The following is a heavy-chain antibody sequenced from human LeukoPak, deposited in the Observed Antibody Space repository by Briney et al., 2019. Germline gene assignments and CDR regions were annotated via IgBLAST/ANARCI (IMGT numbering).Heavy chain of an antibody. CDR2: INSDGSST. CDR1: GFTFSNYW. Sequence: GGSLRLSCAASGFTFSNYWMHWVRQDPGKGLVWVSRINSDGSSTSYADSVKGRFTISRDNAKNTLYLQMNSLRAEDTAVYYCAREAAAAPGRGYFDLWGRGTLVTVSS. D-gene: IGHD6-13*01. CDR3: AREAAAAPGRGYFDL. V-gene: IGHV3-74*01. J-gene: IGHJ2*01.